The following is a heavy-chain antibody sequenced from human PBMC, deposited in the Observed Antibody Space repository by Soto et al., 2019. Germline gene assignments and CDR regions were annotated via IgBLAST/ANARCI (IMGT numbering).Heavy chain of an antibody. CDR2: IIPIFGTA. CDR3: ARAWRDSSSLPYYYYVMDV. D-gene: IGHD6-13*01. V-gene: IGHV1-69*12. J-gene: IGHJ6*02. CDR1: GGTFSSYA. Sequence: QVQLVQSGAEVKKPGSSVKVSCKASGGTFSSYAISWVRQAPGHGLEWMGGIIPIFGTANYAQKFQGRVTITADESTSTGYMELRSLRAEDTAGYYCARAWRDSSSLPYYYYVMDVWGQGTPVTVSS.